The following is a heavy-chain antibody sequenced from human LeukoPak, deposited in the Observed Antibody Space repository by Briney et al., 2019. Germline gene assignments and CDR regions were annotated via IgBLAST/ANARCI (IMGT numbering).Heavy chain of an antibody. CDR2: IKQDGSEK. CDR1: GFTFSSYW. J-gene: IGHJ6*03. V-gene: IGHV3-7*01. D-gene: IGHD2-21*02. Sequence: GGSLRLSCAASGFTFSSYWMSWVRQAPGKGLEWVANIKQDGSEKYYVDSVKGRFTISRDNAKNSLYLQMNSLRAEDTAVYYCARTVRSYYYYYMDVWGKGTTVTVSS. CDR3: ARTVRSYYYYYMDV.